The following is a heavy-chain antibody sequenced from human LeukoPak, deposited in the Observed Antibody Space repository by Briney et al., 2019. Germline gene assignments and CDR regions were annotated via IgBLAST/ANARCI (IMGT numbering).Heavy chain of an antibody. V-gene: IGHV3-21*01. J-gene: IGHJ6*03. D-gene: IGHD5-18*01. Sequence: GGSLRLSCAASGFTFSSYAMSWVRQAPGKGLEWVSSISSSSSYIYYADSVKGRFTISRDNAKNSLYLQMNSLRAEDTAVYYCAREDTYYYYYMDVWGKGTTVTVSS. CDR1: GFTFSSYA. CDR2: ISSSSSYI. CDR3: AREDTYYYYYMDV.